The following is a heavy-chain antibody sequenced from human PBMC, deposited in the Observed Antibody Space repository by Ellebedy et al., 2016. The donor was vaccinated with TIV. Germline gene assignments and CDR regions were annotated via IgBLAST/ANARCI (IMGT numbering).Heavy chain of an antibody. V-gene: IGHV3-15*01. J-gene: IGHJ4*02. D-gene: IGHD1-26*01. Sequence: GESLKISXAASGFTFSNAWMSWVRQAPGKGLEWVGRIKSKTDGGTTDYAAPVEGRFTISRDDSKNTLYLQMNSLKTEDTAVYYCTVQSGSYFYWGQGTLVTVSS. CDR2: IKSKTDGGTT. CDR1: GFTFSNAW. CDR3: TVQSGSYFY.